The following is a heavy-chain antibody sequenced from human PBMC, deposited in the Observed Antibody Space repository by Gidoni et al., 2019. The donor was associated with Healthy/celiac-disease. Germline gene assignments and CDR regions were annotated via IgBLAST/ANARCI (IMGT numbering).Heavy chain of an antibody. CDR2: ISGSGGST. V-gene: IGHV3-23*01. J-gene: IGHJ4*02. D-gene: IGHD3-16*02. Sequence: EVQLLESGGGLVQPGGSLRLPCAASGSTFSRYAMSWVRQAPGKGLEGVSAISGSGGSTYYADSVKGRFTISRDNSKNTLYLQMNSLRAEDTAVYYCAKYMITFGGVIANFDYWGQGTLVTVSS. CDR3: AKYMITFGGVIANFDY. CDR1: GSTFSRYA.